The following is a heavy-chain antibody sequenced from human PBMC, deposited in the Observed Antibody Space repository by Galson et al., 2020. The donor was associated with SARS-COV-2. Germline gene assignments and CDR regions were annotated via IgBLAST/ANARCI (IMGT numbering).Heavy chain of an antibody. V-gene: IGHV3-33*01. CDR2: IFFDGREK. Sequence: GGPLRLSCAASGFTFSDHAMHWVRQAPGKGLEWVAQIFFDGREKYYGDSVRGRFTISRDSSKNTVYLQMNNLRVDDTAVYYCARDGQPSRGGACDYWGQGTLLTVSS. CDR1: GFTFSDHA. CDR3: ARDGQPSRGGACDY. D-gene: IGHD3-10*01. J-gene: IGHJ4*02.